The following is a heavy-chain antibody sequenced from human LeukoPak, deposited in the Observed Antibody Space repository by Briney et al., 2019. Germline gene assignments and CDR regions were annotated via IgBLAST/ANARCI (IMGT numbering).Heavy chain of an antibody. CDR1: GFTFSSYW. Sequence: GGSLRLSCAASGFTFSSYWMSWVRQAPGKGLEWVANIKQDGSEKYYVDSVKGRLTISRDNAKNSLYLQMNSLRAEDTAVYYCARDRGYSYGSFYYYYYGMDVWGQGTTVTVSS. D-gene: IGHD5-18*01. CDR2: IKQDGSEK. V-gene: IGHV3-7*01. J-gene: IGHJ6*02. CDR3: ARDRGYSYGSFYYYYYGMDV.